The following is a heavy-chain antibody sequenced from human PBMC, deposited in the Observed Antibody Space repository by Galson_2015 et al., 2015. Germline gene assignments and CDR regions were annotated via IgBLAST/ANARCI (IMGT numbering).Heavy chain of an antibody. CDR3: ARGGTGEGHRVYYYGMDV. CDR2: INPSGGST. Sequence: SVKVSCKASGYTFTRYYIHWVRQAPRQGLEWMGTINPSGGSTSYAQKFQGRVSMIGDTSTSTVYMELSSLTSEDTAVYYCARGGTGEGHRVYYYGMDVWGQGTTVTVSS. V-gene: IGHV1-46*01. J-gene: IGHJ6*02. CDR1: GYTFTRYY. D-gene: IGHD3-10*01.